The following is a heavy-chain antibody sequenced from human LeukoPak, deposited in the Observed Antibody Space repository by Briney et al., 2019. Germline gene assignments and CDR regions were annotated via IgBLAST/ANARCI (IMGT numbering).Heavy chain of an antibody. CDR3: AREPYYGGNSVSYYYGMDV. CDR2: VYYSGST. CDR1: GGSVRSDSYY. D-gene: IGHD4-23*01. V-gene: IGHV4-61*01. J-gene: IGHJ6*02. Sequence: KPSETLSLTCTVSGGSVRSDSYYWSWIRQPPGKGLEWIGYVYYSGSTNYNPSLKSRVTISVDTSKNQFSLRLSSVTAADTAVYYCAREPYYGGNSVSYYYGMDVWGQGTTVAVSS.